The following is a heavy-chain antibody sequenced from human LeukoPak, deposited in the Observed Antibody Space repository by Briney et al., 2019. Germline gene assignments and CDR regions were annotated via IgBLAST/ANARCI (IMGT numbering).Heavy chain of an antibody. CDR3: ARSGGDRVEMPTIIDY. CDR2: IYYSGSS. V-gene: IGHV4-59*01. Sequence: PSETLSLTCTVSGGSSSSYYWSWIRQPPGKGLEWIGYIYYSGSSNYNPSLKSRVTILVDTSKNQFSLRLSSVTAADPAVYYCARSGGDRVEMPTIIDYWGQGTLVTVSS. J-gene: IGHJ4*02. CDR1: GGSSSSYY. D-gene: IGHD5-24*01.